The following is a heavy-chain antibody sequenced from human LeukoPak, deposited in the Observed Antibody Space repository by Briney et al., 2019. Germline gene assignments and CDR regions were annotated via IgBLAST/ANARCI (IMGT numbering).Heavy chain of an antibody. V-gene: IGHV3-23*01. Sequence: GGSLRLSCAAPGFTFSSSAMSWVRQVPGKGLEWVSGISASGGSTNYADSVKGRFTISRDNSKNTLYLQMNSLRAEDTAVYYCAKDLPPGYYYDSSGPPLDYWGQGTLVTVSS. J-gene: IGHJ4*02. D-gene: IGHD3-22*01. CDR3: AKDLPPGYYYDSSGPPLDY. CDR1: GFTFSSSA. CDR2: ISASGGST.